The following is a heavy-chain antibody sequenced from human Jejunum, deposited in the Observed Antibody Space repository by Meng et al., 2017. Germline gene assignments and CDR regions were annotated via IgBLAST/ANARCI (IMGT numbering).Heavy chain of an antibody. Sequence: QGQLQELGPRPVKPSATRSLACTVSGDSLGTHYWSGIRQPPGKGLEWIGYVFYSGSTNYNPSLKRRVAISVDTSKIQVSLKLTSVTAADTAVYYCARSFHESSWGSYRYLFGLWGQGALVTVSS. CDR2: VFYSGST. CDR1: GDSLGTHY. D-gene: IGHD3-16*02. J-gene: IGHJ4*02. CDR3: ARSFHESSWGSYRYLFGL. V-gene: IGHV4-59*11.